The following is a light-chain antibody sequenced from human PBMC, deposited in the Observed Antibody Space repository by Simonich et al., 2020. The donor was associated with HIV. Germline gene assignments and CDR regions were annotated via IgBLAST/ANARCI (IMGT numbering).Light chain of an antibody. CDR3: QQYGSSPYT. V-gene: IGKV4-1*01. Sequence: DIVMTQSPDSLAVSLGERATINCKSSQNILYSSHNKNSLAWYQQKPGQPPKLLIYWASTRKSGVPDRFSGSGSGTDFTLTISRLEPEDFAVYYCQQYGSSPYTFGQGTKLEIK. CDR1: QNILYSSHNKNS. CDR2: WAS. J-gene: IGKJ2*01.